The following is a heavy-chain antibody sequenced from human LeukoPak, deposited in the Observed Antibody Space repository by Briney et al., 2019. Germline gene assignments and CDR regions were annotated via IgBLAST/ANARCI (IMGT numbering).Heavy chain of an antibody. CDR1: GGSISSYY. CDR3: ARGGGGSPVFGVVIAYFDY. J-gene: IGHJ4*02. D-gene: IGHD3-3*01. CDR2: IYYSGST. V-gene: IGHV4-59*01. Sequence: SETLSLTCTVSGGSISSYYWSWIRQPPGKGLEWIGYIYYSGSTNYNPSLQSRVTISVDTSKNQFSLKLSSVPAADTAVYYCARGGGGSPVFGVVIAYFDYWGQGTLVTVSS.